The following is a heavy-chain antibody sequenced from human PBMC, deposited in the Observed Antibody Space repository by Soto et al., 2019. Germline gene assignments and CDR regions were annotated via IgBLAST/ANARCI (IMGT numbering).Heavy chain of an antibody. J-gene: IGHJ5*02. CDR1: GGSISSGGYY. CDR3: ARVSNYYDSSGPKVSWFDP. Sequence: TLSLTCTVSGGSISSGGYYWSWIRQHPGKGLEWIGYIYYSGSTYYNPSLKSRVTISVDTSKNQFSLKLSSVTAADTAVYYCARVSNYYDSSGPKVSWFDPWGQGTLVTVSS. D-gene: IGHD3-22*01. V-gene: IGHV4-31*03. CDR2: IYYSGST.